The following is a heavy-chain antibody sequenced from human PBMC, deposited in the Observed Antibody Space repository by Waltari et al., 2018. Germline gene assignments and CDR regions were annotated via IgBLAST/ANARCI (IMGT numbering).Heavy chain of an antibody. CDR2: GYPGDSET. D-gene: IGHD6-13*01. CDR3: ARPGSSSWYWNPLEY. J-gene: IGHJ4*02. CDR1: GYSFTSYW. Sequence: VQLVQSGAAVKKPGESLKISCKGSGYSFTSYWIGWVRQMPGKGVVVMSIGYPGDSETRFQRSFQIQVTISADTSISTACMRWSSQKASDTSMYYCARPGSSSWYWNPLEYWGQGTLVTVSS. V-gene: IGHV5-51*01.